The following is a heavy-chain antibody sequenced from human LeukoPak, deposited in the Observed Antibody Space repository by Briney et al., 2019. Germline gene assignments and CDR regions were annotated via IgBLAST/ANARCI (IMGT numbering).Heavy chain of an antibody. J-gene: IGHJ4*02. CDR2: ISGSGGST. Sequence: GGSLRLSCAASGFTFSDYVMSWVRQAPGKGLEWVSAISGSGGSTYYGDSVKGRFTISRDNSENTLYLQMNSLRAEDTAVYYCAKYANGGPQDYWGQGTLVTVSP. CDR1: GFTFSDYV. V-gene: IGHV3-23*01. D-gene: IGHD2-2*01. CDR3: AKYANGGPQDY.